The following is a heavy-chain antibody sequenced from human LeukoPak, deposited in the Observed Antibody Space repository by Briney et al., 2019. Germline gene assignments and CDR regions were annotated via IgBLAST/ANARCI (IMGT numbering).Heavy chain of an antibody. Sequence: GGSLRLSCAASGFTFDDYTMHWVRQAPGKGLEWVSLISWDGGITYYADSVKGRFTISRDNSKNSLYLQMNSLRTEDTALYYRAKDVVPAAISNGMDVWGQGTTVTVSS. CDR3: AKDVVPAAISNGMDV. CDR2: ISWDGGIT. J-gene: IGHJ6*02. V-gene: IGHV3-43*01. D-gene: IGHD2-2*01. CDR1: GFTFDDYT.